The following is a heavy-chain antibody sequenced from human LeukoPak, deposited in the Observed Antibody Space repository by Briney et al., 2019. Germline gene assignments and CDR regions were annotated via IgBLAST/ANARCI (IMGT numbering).Heavy chain of an antibody. V-gene: IGHV4-39*07. J-gene: IGHJ4*02. CDR1: GGSISSSSYY. CDR3: ARDAELDYFDY. CDR2: IYYSGST. Sequence: PSETLSLTCTVSGGSISSSSYYWGWIRQPPGKGLEWIGSIYYSGSTYYNPFLKSRVNISVDTSKNQFSLKLSSVTAAATAVYYCARDAELDYFDYWGQGTLVTVSS.